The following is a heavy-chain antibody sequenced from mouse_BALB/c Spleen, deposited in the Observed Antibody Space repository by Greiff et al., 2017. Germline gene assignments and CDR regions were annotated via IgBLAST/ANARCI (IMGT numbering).Heavy chain of an antibody. Sequence: EVQVVESGGGLVKPGGSLKLSCAASGFAFSSYDMSWVRQTPEKRLEWVAYISSGGGSTYYPDTVKGRFTISRDNAKNTLYLQMSSLKSEDTAMYYCARGYGAWFAYWGQGTLVTVSA. V-gene: IGHV5-12-1*01. CDR1: GFAFSSYD. D-gene: IGHD2-2*01. CDR3: ARGYGAWFAY. J-gene: IGHJ3*01. CDR2: ISSGGGST.